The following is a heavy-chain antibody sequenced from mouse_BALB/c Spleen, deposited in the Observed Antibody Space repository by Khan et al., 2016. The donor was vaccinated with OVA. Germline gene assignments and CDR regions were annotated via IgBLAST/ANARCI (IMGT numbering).Heavy chain of an antibody. CDR2: MNTYTGEP. Sequence: QIQLVQSGPELKKPGETVKISCKAFGYTFKDYVMNWVKQSPGEGLKWMGRMNTYTGEPRYADDFEGRFAFSLETSANTAYLQLSSFTDEDTATYCCGRFHVGYWGQGTALTVSS. J-gene: IGHJ2*01. CDR1: GYTFKDYV. V-gene: IGHV9-3-1*01. CDR3: GRFHVGY.